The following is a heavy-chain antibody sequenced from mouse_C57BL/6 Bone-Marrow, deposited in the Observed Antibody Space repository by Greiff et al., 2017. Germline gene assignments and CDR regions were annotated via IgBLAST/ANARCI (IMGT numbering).Heavy chain of an antibody. CDR1: GYTFTSYW. D-gene: IGHD3-3*01. J-gene: IGHJ3*01. CDR2: INPSSGYT. CDR3: AREGFPPFAY. V-gene: IGHV1-7*01. Sequence: VQLQESGAELAKPGASVKLSCKASGYTFTSYWMHWVKQRPGQGLEWIGYINPSSGYTKYNQKFKVKATLTADKSSSTAYMQLSSLTYEDSAVYYCAREGFPPFAYWGQGTLVTVSA.